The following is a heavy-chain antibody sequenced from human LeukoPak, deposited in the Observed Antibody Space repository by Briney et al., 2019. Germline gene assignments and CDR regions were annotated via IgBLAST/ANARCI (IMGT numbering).Heavy chain of an antibody. CDR2: MNPNSGKT. D-gene: IGHD2-2*01. CDR3: TRFDIVLVPAPSRHYYYGMDV. CDR1: GYTFTSYD. V-gene: IGHV1-8*01. Sequence: ASLKDSCKASGYTFTSYDLNWGRRATRQRREWMGWMNPNSGKTGYAQKSQSSVTMTTNTSISTAYMELSSLRSEPTAVYYCTRFDIVLVPAPSRHYYYGMDVWGQGTTVTAS. J-gene: IGHJ6*02.